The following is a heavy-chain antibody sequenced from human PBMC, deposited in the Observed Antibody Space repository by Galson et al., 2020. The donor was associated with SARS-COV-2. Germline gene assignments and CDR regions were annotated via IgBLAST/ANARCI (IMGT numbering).Heavy chain of an antibody. Sequence: ASETMSLTCTVSGGSISSGGYYWSWIRQHPGKGLEWIGYIYYSGSTYYNPSLKSRVTISVDTSKNQFSLKLSPVTAADTSVYYCARENINGELLLWFGEFLGTFDIWGQGSMVTVSS. CDR3: ARENINGELLLWFGEFLGTFDI. J-gene: IGHJ3*02. CDR1: GGSISSGGYY. D-gene: IGHD3-10*01. V-gene: IGHV4-31*03. CDR2: IYYSGST.